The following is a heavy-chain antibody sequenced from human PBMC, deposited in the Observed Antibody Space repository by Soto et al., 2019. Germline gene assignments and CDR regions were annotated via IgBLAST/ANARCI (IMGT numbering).Heavy chain of an antibody. CDR3: ARDPFRGHVRSTINAMDV. V-gene: IGHV1-18*01. CDR2: ISIDNGNT. Sequence: QVQLVQSGAEVKKPGASVKVSCKASGYTFTNFGISWVRQAPGQGLEWMGGISIDNGNTNNAQNFQGRVTMTTDTSTKIAYMELTSLTSDDTAVYYCARDPFRGHVRSTINAMDVGGQGTTVTVSS. D-gene: IGHD3-10*01. J-gene: IGHJ6*02. CDR1: GYTFTNFG.